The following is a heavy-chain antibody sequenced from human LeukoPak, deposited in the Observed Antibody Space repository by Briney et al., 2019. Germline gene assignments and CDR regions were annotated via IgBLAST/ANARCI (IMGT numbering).Heavy chain of an antibody. V-gene: IGHV3-30*18. CDR1: GFTFSSYG. D-gene: IGHD2-15*01. Sequence: GRSLRLSCAASGFTFSSYGMHWVRQAPGKGLEWVAVISYDGSNKYYADSVKGRFTISRDNPKNTLYLQMNSLRAEDTAVYYRAKRAVVVAAKFGNYFDYWGQGTLVTVSS. J-gene: IGHJ4*02. CDR3: AKRAVVVAAKFGNYFDY. CDR2: ISYDGSNK.